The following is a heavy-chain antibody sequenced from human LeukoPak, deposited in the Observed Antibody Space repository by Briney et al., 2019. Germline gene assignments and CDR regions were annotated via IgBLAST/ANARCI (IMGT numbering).Heavy chain of an antibody. V-gene: IGHV1-2*02. Sequence: ASVKVSCKASGYTFTGYYMHWVRQAPGQGLEWMGWINPHSGDTNYAQKFQGRVTMTRDTSISTAYMELSRLRSDDTAVYYCAREGYDSSGYYYQAFDIWGQGTMVTVSS. J-gene: IGHJ3*02. D-gene: IGHD3-22*01. CDR3: AREGYDSSGYYYQAFDI. CDR1: GYTFTGYY. CDR2: INPHSGDT.